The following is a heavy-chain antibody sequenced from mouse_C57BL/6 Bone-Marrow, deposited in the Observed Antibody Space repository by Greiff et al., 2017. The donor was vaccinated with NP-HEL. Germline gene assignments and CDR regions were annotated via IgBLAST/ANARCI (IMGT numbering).Heavy chain of an antibody. Sequence: VQLQQSGPELVKPGASVKISCKASGYSFTGYYMNWVKQSPGKSLEWIGEINPSTGGTTYNQKFKAKATLTVDKSSSTAYMQLNGLSSEDSAVYYCACYYDEFAYWGQGILVTVSA. V-gene: IGHV1-42*01. CDR3: ACYYDEFAY. CDR2: INPSTGGT. CDR1: GYSFTGYY. J-gene: IGHJ3*01. D-gene: IGHD1-1*01.